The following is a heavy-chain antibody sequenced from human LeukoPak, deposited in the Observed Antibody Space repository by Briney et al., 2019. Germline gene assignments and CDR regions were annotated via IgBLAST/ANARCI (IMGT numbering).Heavy chain of an antibody. Sequence: KHGESLKISCRASGYSLTTYWIGWVRQMPGKGLEWMGVIFPADSDTRYSPSFQGQVTISADKSISTAYLQWSSLKASDTAMYYCASVYSSTSWDYWGQGTLVTVSS. CDR3: ASVYSSTSWDY. CDR1: GYSLTTYW. CDR2: IFPADSDT. J-gene: IGHJ4*02. V-gene: IGHV5-51*01. D-gene: IGHD6-13*01.